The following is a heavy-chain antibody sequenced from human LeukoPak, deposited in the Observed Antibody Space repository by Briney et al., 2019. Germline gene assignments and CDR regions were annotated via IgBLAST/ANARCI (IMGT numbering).Heavy chain of an antibody. Sequence: PGGSLRLSCAASGFTFSNYGMHWVRQAPGKGLEWVAFIRYDGSNKYYADSVKGRFTISRDNSKNTLYLQMNSLRAEDTAVYYCAKDRSGYCSSTSCSHFDYWGQGTLVTVSS. CDR1: GFTFSNYG. V-gene: IGHV3-30*02. J-gene: IGHJ4*02. D-gene: IGHD2-2*01. CDR2: IRYDGSNK. CDR3: AKDRSGYCSSTSCSHFDY.